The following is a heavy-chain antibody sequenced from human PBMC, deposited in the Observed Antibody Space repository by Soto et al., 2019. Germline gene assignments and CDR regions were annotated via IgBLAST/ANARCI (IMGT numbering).Heavy chain of an antibody. CDR3: GGPYSSGDRLLGY. J-gene: IGHJ4*02. Sequence: SQTLSLTCAISGDSVSSNSAAWNWIRQSPSRGLEWLGRTYYRSKWYNEYAVSVKSRITIKPDTSKNQFPLQLSSVIPEDTAVYYCGGPYSSGDRLLGYWGQGTLVTVSS. CDR1: GDSVSSNSAA. CDR2: TYYRSKWYN. D-gene: IGHD6-19*01. V-gene: IGHV6-1*01.